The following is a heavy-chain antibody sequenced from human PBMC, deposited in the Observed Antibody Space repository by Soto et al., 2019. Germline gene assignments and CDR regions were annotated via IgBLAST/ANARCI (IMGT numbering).Heavy chain of an antibody. V-gene: IGHV4-61*01. J-gene: IGHJ4*02. D-gene: IGHD2-21*02. CDR3: ASGAPSCGNSYFDI. Sequence: SETLSLTCTASGGSVNGRSYYWSWLRQPPGKGMEWIGYVYYRVSTRWSTNYNPSLKSRVTMTVNTSKIQLSLILCSVTAPDTAVYYCASGAPSCGNSYFDICGQGTRVTVSS. CDR1: GGSVNGRSYY. CDR2: VYYRVSTRWST.